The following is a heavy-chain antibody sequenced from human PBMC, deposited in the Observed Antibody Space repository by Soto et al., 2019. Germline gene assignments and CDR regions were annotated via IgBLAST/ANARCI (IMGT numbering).Heavy chain of an antibody. CDR2: ISYDGSNK. CDR3: ARDPLPHGDYYFDY. J-gene: IGHJ4*02. CDR1: GFTFSSYA. V-gene: IGHV3-30-3*01. Sequence: GGSLRLSCAASGFTFSSYAMHWVRQAPGKGLEWVAVISYDGSNKYYADSVKGRFTISRDNSKNTLYLKMNSLRAEDTAVYYCARDPLPHGDYYFDYWGQGTLVTVSS. D-gene: IGHD4-17*01.